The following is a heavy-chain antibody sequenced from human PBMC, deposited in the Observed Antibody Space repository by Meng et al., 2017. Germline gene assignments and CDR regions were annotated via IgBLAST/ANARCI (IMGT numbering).Heavy chain of an antibody. Sequence: ESLKISCAVSGFSLSTGYHWDWIRQPPGKGLEWIGNIYHSGNTYYNPSLKSRVTISVDTSKNQFSLKLSSVTAADTAVYYCARSRVVVVAAPATYWFDPWGQGTLVTVSS. V-gene: IGHV4-38-2*01. CDR1: GFSLSTGYH. CDR2: IYHSGNT. CDR3: ARSRVVVVAAPATYWFDP. D-gene: IGHD2-15*01. J-gene: IGHJ5*02.